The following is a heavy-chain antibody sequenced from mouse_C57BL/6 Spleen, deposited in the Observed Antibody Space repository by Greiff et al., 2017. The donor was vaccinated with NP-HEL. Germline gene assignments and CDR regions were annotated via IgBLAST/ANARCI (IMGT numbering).Heavy chain of an antibody. CDR2: ISDGGSYT. CDR3: ARDGEGYYPLVDFDY. Sequence: EVKVVESGGGLVKPGGSLKLSCAASGFTFSSYAMSWVRQTPEKRLEWVATISDGGSYTYYPDNVQGRFTISSDNAKNNLYLQMSHLKSEDTAMYYCARDGEGYYPLVDFDYWGQGTTLTFAS. D-gene: IGHD2-3*01. J-gene: IGHJ2*01. CDR1: GFTFSSYA. V-gene: IGHV5-4*01.